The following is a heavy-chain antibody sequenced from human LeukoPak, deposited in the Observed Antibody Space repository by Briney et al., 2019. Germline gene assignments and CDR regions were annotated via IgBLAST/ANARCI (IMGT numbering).Heavy chain of an antibody. CDR2: IYSGGST. CDR1: GFTVSSNY. J-gene: IGHJ4*02. CDR3: ARDPRYQPGPFDY. V-gene: IGHV3-53*01. D-gene: IGHD2-2*01. Sequence: GGSLRLSCAASGFTVSSNYMSWVRQAPGKGLEWVSVIYSGGSTYYADSVKGRFTISRDNSKNTLYLQMNSLRAEDTAVYYCARDPRYQPGPFDYWGQGTLVTVSS.